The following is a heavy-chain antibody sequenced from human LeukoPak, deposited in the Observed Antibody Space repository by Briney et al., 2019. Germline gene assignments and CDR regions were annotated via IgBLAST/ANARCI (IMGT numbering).Heavy chain of an antibody. V-gene: IGHV3-30*02. D-gene: IGHD6-19*01. CDR2: IWYDGSNK. CDR3: AKDLEKSSGWYYYYYGMDV. Sequence: GGSLRLSCAASGFTFSSYGMHWVRQAPGKGLKWVAVIWYDGSNKYYADSVKGRFTISRDNSKNTLYLQMNSLRAEDTAVYYCAKDLEKSSGWYYYYYGMDVWGQGTTVTVSS. J-gene: IGHJ6*02. CDR1: GFTFSSYG.